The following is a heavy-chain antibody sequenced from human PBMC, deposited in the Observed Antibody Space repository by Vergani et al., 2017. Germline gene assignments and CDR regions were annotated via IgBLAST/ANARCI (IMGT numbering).Heavy chain of an antibody. Sequence: QVQLVESGGGVVQPGTSLRLSCVVSGFALNRHALYWVHQAPGKGLEWVVGISCDGTNEYYPHLVKGRFTISRDIAKNTLYLQGRSLRLEDTGVYHCVRGRGGCAGGRGYTGACEYWGQGTPVTVSS. D-gene: IGHD6-25*01. V-gene: IGHV3-30-3*01. CDR3: VRGRGGCAGGRGYTGACEY. CDR2: ISCDGTNE. J-gene: IGHJ4*02. CDR1: GFALNRHA.